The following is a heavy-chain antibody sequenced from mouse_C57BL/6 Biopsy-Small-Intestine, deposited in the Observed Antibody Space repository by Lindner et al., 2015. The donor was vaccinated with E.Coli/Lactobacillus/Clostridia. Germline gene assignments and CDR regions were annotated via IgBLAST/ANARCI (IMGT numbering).Heavy chain of an antibody. D-gene: IGHD1-1*01. CDR1: GYSFNNYY. CDR2: INPTGGNT. J-gene: IGHJ2*01. CDR3: ARGVATIVGVVIYRNYFDN. V-gene: IGHV1-59*01. Sequence: SVKVSCKASGYSFNNYYMHWVRQAPGQGLEWMGIINPTGGNTTNAQKFQGRLTLTRDTSTSTVYMELSGLRSDDTAVYYCARGVATIVGVVIYRNYFDNWGQGTLVTVSS.